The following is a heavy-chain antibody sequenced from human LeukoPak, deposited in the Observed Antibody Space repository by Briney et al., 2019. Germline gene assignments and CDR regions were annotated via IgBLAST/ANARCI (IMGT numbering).Heavy chain of an antibody. Sequence: GASVKVSCKASGGTFSSYAISWVRQAPGQGLEWMGWINPNSGGTNYAQKFQGRVTMTRDTSISTAYMELSRLRSDDTAVYYCARDPFVIAVAGPSLDYWGQGTLVTVSS. D-gene: IGHD6-19*01. CDR3: ARDPFVIAVAGPSLDY. CDR1: GGTFSSYA. CDR2: INPNSGGT. J-gene: IGHJ4*02. V-gene: IGHV1-2*02.